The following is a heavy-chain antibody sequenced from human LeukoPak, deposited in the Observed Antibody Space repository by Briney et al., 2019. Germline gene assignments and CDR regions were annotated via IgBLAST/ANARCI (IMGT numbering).Heavy chain of an antibody. CDR3: ARSVLDYYYYMDV. Sequence: GGSLRLTCAASGFMFSIYIMNWVRQAPGKGLEWVSFISSSSSSIYYADSVKGRFTISRDSAKNSLYLQMNSLRAEDTAVYYCARSVLDYYYYMDVWGKGTTVTVSS. CDR2: ISSSSSSI. V-gene: IGHV3-21*01. D-gene: IGHD2-15*01. J-gene: IGHJ6*03. CDR1: GFMFSIYI.